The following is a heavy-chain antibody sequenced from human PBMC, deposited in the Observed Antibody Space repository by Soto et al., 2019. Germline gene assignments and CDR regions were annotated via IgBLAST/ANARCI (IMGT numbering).Heavy chain of an antibody. CDR2: IYYSGST. J-gene: IGHJ5*02. Sequence: LSLTCTVSGGSISSGDYYWSWIRQPPGKGLEWIGYIYYSGSTYYNPSLKSRVTISVDTSKNQFSLKLSSVTAADTAVYYCARYCSGGSCYHWFDPWGQGTLVTVSS. CDR3: ARYCSGGSCYHWFDP. V-gene: IGHV4-30-4*01. CDR1: GGSISSGDYY. D-gene: IGHD2-15*01.